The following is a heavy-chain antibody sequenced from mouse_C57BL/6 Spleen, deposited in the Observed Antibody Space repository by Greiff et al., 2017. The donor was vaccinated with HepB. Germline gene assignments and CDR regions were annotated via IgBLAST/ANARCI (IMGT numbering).Heavy chain of an antibody. Sequence: QVQLQQSGAELARPGASVKMSCTASGYTFTSYTMHWVNQRPGQGLEWIGYINPSSGYTKYNQKFKDKDTLTADKSSSTAYMQLSSLTSEDSAVYYCARGRDLVYLEYWGQGTTRTVSS. CDR3: ARGRDLVYLEY. J-gene: IGHJ2*01. CDR2: INPSSGYT. CDR1: GYTFTSYT. V-gene: IGHV1-4*01.